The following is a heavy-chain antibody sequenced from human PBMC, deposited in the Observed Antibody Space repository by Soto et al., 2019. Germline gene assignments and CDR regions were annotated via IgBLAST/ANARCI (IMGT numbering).Heavy chain of an antibody. Sequence: QVQLVESGGGVVQPGRSLRLSCAASGFTFSNHGMHWVRQAPGKGLEWLAVIWYDGSNKYYADSVKGRFTISRDNSKNTVFLQMNSLIAEDTAVYYCARDVTRTILNPGPVDYYGQGTLVTVSS. CDR2: IWYDGSNK. V-gene: IGHV3-33*01. J-gene: IGHJ4*02. D-gene: IGHD3-9*01. CDR1: GFTFSNHG. CDR3: ARDVTRTILNPGPVDY.